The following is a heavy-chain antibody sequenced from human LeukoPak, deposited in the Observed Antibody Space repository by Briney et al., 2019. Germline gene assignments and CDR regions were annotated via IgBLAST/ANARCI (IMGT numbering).Heavy chain of an antibody. D-gene: IGHD6-13*01. V-gene: IGHV3-33*01. CDR3: ARELAPGAAAGLDY. Sequence: GGSLSLSCAASGFTFSSYGMHWVRQAPGKGLEWVAVIWYDGSNKYYAGSVKGRFTISRDNSKNTLYLQMNSLRAEDTAVYYCARELAPGAAAGLDYWGQGTLVTVSS. CDR1: GFTFSSYG. J-gene: IGHJ4*02. CDR2: IWYDGSNK.